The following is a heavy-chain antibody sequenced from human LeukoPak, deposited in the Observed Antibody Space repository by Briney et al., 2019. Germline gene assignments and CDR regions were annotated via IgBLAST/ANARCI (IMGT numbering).Heavy chain of an antibody. Sequence: SVKVSWKASGGTFSSYAISWVRQAPGQGLEWMGGIIPIFGTANYAQKFQGRVTITTDESTSTAYMELSSLRSEDTAVYYCARAGYCGGDCYSGAFDIWGQGTMVTVSS. CDR2: IIPIFGTA. J-gene: IGHJ3*02. CDR1: GGTFSSYA. V-gene: IGHV1-69*05. CDR3: ARAGYCGGDCYSGAFDI. D-gene: IGHD2-21*02.